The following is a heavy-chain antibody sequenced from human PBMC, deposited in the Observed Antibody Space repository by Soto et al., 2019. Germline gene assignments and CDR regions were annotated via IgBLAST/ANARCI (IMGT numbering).Heavy chain of an antibody. D-gene: IGHD2-2*01. Sequence: SETLSLTCAVYGGSFSGYYWSWIRQPPWKGLEWIGGINPSGSTNYNPSLTSRVTISVDTAKNQFSLKLSSVTAEATAVYYCARNRYCSSTSCYYYGMVVSGQAPHFTVPS. J-gene: IGHJ6*02. CDR1: GGSFSGYY. V-gene: IGHV4-34*01. CDR3: ARNRYCSSTSCYYYGMVV. CDR2: INPSGST.